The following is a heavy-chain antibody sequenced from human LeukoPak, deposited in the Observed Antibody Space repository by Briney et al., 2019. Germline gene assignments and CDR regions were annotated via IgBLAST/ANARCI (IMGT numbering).Heavy chain of an antibody. J-gene: IGHJ6*03. V-gene: IGHV3-23*01. CDR1: GFTFSSYA. Sequence: PGGSLRLSCAASGFTFSSYAMSWVRQARGKGLEWVSGIIDNGYTTYYANSVRGRFTISRDNSKNTLFLQMNSLRAEDTAVYYCAKLGGQEVHNYYVAVWGKGTTVAVSS. CDR3: AKLGGQEVHNYYVAV. D-gene: IGHD3-16*01. CDR2: IIDNGYTT.